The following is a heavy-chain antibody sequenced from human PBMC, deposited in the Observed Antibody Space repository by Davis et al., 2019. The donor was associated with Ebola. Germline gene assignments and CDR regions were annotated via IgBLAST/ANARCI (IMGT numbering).Heavy chain of an antibody. V-gene: IGHV4-59*11. CDR2: IYYTGSA. D-gene: IGHD3-10*01. Sequence: PSETLSLTCTVSGVSISRHYWSWIRQPPGKRLEWIGSIYYTGSAYYNSSLASRATISVDTSKNQFSLKLTSVTAADTAMYYCSKRGSSVWGQGTLVTVSS. CDR1: GVSISRHY. CDR3: SKRGSSV. J-gene: IGHJ4*02.